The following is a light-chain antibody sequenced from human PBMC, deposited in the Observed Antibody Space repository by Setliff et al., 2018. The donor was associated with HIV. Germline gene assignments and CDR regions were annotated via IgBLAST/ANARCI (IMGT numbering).Light chain of an antibody. CDR3: QSYDSILSGYV. J-gene: IGLJ1*01. CDR1: GSNIGSPYD. V-gene: IGLV1-40*01. CDR2: AND. Sequence: QSVLTQPPSVSGAPGQRVTLSCTGSGSNIGSPYDVHWYQQLPGAAPKLLIYANDNRPSGVPDRFSGSRSGSSASLAIAGLQAEDEADYYCQSYDSILSGYVFGPGTKVTVL.